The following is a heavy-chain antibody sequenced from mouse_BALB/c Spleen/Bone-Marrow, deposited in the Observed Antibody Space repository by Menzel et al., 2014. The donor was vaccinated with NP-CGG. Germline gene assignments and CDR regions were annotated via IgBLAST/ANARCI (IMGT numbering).Heavy chain of an antibody. V-gene: IGHV1-67*01. CDR1: GYTFTDYA. CDR2: ISTYNGNT. J-gene: IGHJ4*01. CDR3: AREVRAPWYAMDY. Sequence: QVHVKQSGPEVVRPGVSVKISCKGSGYTFTDYAMHWVRQSHAKSLEWIGVISTYNGNTNYNQKFKGKATMTVDKSSSTAYMELARLTSEDSAIYYCAREVRAPWYAMDYWGQGTSVTVSS. D-gene: IGHD2-14*01.